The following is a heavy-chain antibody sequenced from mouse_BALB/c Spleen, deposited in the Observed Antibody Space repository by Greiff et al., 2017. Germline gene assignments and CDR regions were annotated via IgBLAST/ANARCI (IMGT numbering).Heavy chain of an antibody. CDR3: ARHEEVRPFAY. CDR2: ISNGGGST. D-gene: IGHD2-14*01. V-gene: IGHV5-12-2*01. CDR1: GFTFSSYT. J-gene: IGHJ3*01. Sequence: EVQLVESGGGLVQPRGSLKLSCAASGFTFSSYTMSWVRQTPEKRLEWVAYISNGGGSTYYPDTVKGRFTISRDNAKNTLYLQMSSLKSEDTAMYYCARHEEVRPFAYWGQGTLVTVSA.